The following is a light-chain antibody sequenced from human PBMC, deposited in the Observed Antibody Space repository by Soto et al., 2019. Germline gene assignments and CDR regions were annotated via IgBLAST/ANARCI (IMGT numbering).Light chain of an antibody. CDR1: SSNIGSKS. V-gene: IGLV1-44*01. CDR2: SNN. Sequence: QSVLTQPPSVSGTPGQTVTISCSGSSSNIGSKSVQWYQQLPETAPKLLIYSNNQRPSGVPDRFSGSKSGTSASLVISGLQSEDEAHYYCGAWDDTLNVLVFGGGTKLTVL. CDR3: GAWDDTLNVLV. J-gene: IGLJ2*01.